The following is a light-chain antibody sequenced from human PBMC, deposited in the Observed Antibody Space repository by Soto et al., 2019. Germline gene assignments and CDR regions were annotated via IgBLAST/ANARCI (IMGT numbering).Light chain of an antibody. CDR1: QSVSRN. Sequence: EIVMTQSPATLSVSPGERATLSCRASQSVSRNLAWYQQKPGQAPRLLIYGASTRATGIPVRFSGSGSVTEFTLTISSLQYEDVAVYYCQQYNNWPPWTFGQGTKVEIK. CDR3: QQYNNWPPWT. CDR2: GAS. V-gene: IGKV3-15*01. J-gene: IGKJ1*01.